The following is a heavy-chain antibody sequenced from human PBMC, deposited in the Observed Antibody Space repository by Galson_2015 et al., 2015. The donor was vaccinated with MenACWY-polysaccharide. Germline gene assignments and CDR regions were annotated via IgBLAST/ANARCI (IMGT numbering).Heavy chain of an antibody. J-gene: IGHJ3*02. CDR1: GFTFDDYA. CDR2: ISWNSGGI. CDR3: AKDMGSYFFGAFDI. V-gene: IGHV3-9*01. D-gene: IGHD1-26*01. Sequence: SLRLSCAASGFTFDDYAMHWVRQAPGKGLEWVSGISWNSGGIGYADSVKGRFTISRDNAKNSLYLQMNSPRAEDAALYYCAKDMGSYFFGAFDIWGQGTMVTVSS.